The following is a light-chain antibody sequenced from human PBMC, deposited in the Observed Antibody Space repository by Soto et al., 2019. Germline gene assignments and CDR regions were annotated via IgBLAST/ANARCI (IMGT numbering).Light chain of an antibody. V-gene: IGLV1-40*01. Sequence: QSVLTQPPSASGTPGQSLTISCSGSSSNIGSRYVYWYQHLPGTAPKFLIYGNNNRPSGVPDRFSGSKSGTSASLAITGLQAEDEADYYCQSYDSSLSGSVFGGGTKLTVL. CDR3: QSYDSSLSGSV. CDR1: SSNIGSRY. J-gene: IGLJ3*02. CDR2: GNN.